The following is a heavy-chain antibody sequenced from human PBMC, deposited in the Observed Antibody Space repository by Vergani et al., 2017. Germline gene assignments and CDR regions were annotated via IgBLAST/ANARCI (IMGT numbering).Heavy chain of an antibody. Sequence: EGQLVESGGDWVQRGGSLRLSCAASGFISSSYWMSWVRQAPGKGLEWVANVNQGGNEKYYVDSVRGRFTISRDNAKNSIYLQMNSLRAEDTAVYFCVRVPLIRRGSGNYGINNYHGMDVWGQGTTVIVSS. D-gene: IGHD3-10*01. V-gene: IGHV3-7*01. CDR1: GFISSSYW. CDR2: VNQGGNEK. CDR3: VRVPLIRRGSGNYGINNYHGMDV. J-gene: IGHJ6*02.